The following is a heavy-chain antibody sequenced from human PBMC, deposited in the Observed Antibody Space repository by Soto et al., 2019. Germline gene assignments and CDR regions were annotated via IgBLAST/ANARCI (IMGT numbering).Heavy chain of an antibody. CDR2: IYIRVNS. D-gene: IGHD4-17*01. Sequence: SETLSLTCSVSGGSLNDYYWHWIRQSAAKGLEWLGRIYIRVNSNYNPSLRSRVTLSVDTSKNQFSLTLTSVTAADTAVYYCARSDYGDNPFNFWGQGTLVTVSS. CDR3: ARSDYGDNPFNF. J-gene: IGHJ4*02. V-gene: IGHV4-4*07. CDR1: GGSLNDYY.